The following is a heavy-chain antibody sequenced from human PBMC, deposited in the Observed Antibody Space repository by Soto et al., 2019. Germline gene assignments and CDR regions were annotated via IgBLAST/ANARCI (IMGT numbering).Heavy chain of an antibody. J-gene: IGHJ4*02. CDR3: ARAIRKAAAAPFDY. Sequence: GGSLRLSCAASGFTFSSYAMSWVRQAPGKGLEWVSAISGSGGSTYYADSVKGRFTISRDNSKNTLYLQMNSLRAADTAVYYCARAIRKAAAAPFDYWGQGTLVTVSS. D-gene: IGHD6-13*01. CDR2: ISGSGGST. CDR1: GFTFSSYA. V-gene: IGHV3-23*01.